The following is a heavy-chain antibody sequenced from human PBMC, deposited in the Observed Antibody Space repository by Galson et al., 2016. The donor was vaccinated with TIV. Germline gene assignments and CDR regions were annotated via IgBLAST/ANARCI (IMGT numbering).Heavy chain of an antibody. V-gene: IGHV4-59*08. CDR1: GDSISSYY. J-gene: IGHJ6*02. Sequence: VQLQESGPGLVKPSETLSLTCTVSGDSISSYYWSWIRQPPGKGLEWIGYIYYSGNTNYNPPLNSRVTISVDTSKNQFSLKLSSVTAADTAVYYCASNAFTIFGVVRPPYYYGMDVWGQGTTVTVSS. CDR2: IYYSGNT. D-gene: IGHD3-3*01. CDR3: ASNAFTIFGVVRPPYYYGMDV.